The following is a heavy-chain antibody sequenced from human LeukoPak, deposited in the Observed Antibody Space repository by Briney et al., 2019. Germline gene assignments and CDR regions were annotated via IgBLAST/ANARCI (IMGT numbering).Heavy chain of an antibody. D-gene: IGHD3-22*01. CDR2: IYYSGST. CDR3: ARYYDSSGYYDY. V-gene: IGHV4-61*10. CDR1: GGSISSGSYY. J-gene: IGHJ4*02. Sequence: SQTLSLTCAVSGGSISSGSYYWSWIRQPAGKGLEWIGYIYYSGSTNYNPSLKSRVTISVDTSKNQFSLKLSSVTAADTAVYYCARYYDSSGYYDYWGQGTLVTVSS.